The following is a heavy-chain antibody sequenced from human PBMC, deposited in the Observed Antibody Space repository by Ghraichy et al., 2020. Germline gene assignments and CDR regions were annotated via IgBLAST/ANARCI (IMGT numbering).Heavy chain of an antibody. Sequence: SETLSLTCAVYGGSFSGYYWSWIRQPPGKGLEWIGEINHSGSTNYNPSLKSRVTISVDTSKNQFSLKLSSVTAADTAVYYCARGEGFDYWGQGTLVTVSS. J-gene: IGHJ4*02. CDR2: INHSGST. V-gene: IGHV4-34*01. CDR3: ARGEGFDY. CDR1: GGSFSGYY.